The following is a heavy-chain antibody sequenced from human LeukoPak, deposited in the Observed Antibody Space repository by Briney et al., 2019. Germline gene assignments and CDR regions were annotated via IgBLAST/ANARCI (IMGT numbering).Heavy chain of an antibody. CDR3: ARARLAVSGNYFEN. CDR1: GFTLSTYW. Sequence: GGSLRLSCAASGFTLSTYWMSWVRQAPGKGLEWVADIKEDGSEKYYVDSVKGRFTISRDNAKNSLYLQMNSLRVEDTAVYHCARARLAVSGNYFENWGQGTLVTVSS. CDR2: IKEDGSEK. V-gene: IGHV3-7*04. J-gene: IGHJ4*02. D-gene: IGHD6-19*01.